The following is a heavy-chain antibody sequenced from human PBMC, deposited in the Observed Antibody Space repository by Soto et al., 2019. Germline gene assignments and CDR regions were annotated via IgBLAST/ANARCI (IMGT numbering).Heavy chain of an antibody. CDR3: ARGRRIAAAGTRNWFDP. CDR2: INPNSGGT. CDR1: GYTFTGYY. Sequence: QVQLVQSGAEVKKPGASVKVSCKASGYTFTGYYMHWVRQAPGQGLEWMGWINPNSGGTNYAQKFQGWVTMTRDTSISTAYMELSRLRSDDTAVYYCARGRRIAAAGTRNWFDPWGLGTLVTVSS. D-gene: IGHD6-13*01. J-gene: IGHJ5*02. V-gene: IGHV1-2*04.